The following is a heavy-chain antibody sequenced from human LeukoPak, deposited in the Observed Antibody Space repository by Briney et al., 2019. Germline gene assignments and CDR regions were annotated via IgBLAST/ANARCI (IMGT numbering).Heavy chain of an antibody. V-gene: IGHV4-59*01. D-gene: IGHD3-10*01. CDR2: IYYSGST. CDR3: ARDGQGDNWFDP. CDR1: GGSIRSSY. Sequence: PSETLSLTCTVSGGSIRSSYWSWIRQPPGKGLEWIGYIYYSGSTNYNPSLKSRVTMSVDTSKNQFSLKLSSVTAADTAVYYCARDGQGDNWFDPWGQGTLVTVSS. J-gene: IGHJ5*02.